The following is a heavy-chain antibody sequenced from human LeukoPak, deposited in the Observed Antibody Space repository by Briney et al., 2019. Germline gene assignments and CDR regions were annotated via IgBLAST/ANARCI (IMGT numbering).Heavy chain of an antibody. D-gene: IGHD3-16*02. Sequence: PSQTLSLTCTVSGGSISSGGYYWSWIRQHPGKGLEWIGYIYYSGSTYYNPSLKSRVTISVDTSKNQFSLKLSSVTAADTAVYYCASGIMITFGGVIVTDDAFDIWGQGTMVTVSS. J-gene: IGHJ3*02. CDR3: ASGIMITFGGVIVTDDAFDI. CDR2: IYYSGST. CDR1: GGSISSGGYY. V-gene: IGHV4-31*03.